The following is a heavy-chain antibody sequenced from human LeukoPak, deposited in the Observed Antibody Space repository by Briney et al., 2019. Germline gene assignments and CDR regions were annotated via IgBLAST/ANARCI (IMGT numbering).Heavy chain of an antibody. CDR1: GFTFGYAW. CDR2: IISGGHGGTT. J-gene: IGHJ4*02. V-gene: IGHV3-15*01. Sequence: GGSLRLSCTASGFTFGYAWVSWVRPAPGEGLVWVGRIISGGHGGTTDSAALVEGRFTLSRDDSKNTLLMQMRSLKSDDTAVYYCTSKGREHALPQYDDYWGQGTLATVSS. D-gene: IGHD1/OR15-1a*01. CDR3: TSKGREHALPQYDDY.